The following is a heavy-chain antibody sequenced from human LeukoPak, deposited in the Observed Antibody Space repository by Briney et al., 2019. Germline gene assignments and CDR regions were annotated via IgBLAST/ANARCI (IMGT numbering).Heavy chain of an antibody. J-gene: IGHJ6*03. CDR2: ISRLDGRT. CDR1: GFTFSSFA. CDR3: AKNYYMDV. V-gene: IGHV3-23*01. Sequence: PGGSLRLSCAASGFTFSSFAMSWVRQAPGKGLEWVSSISRLDGRTYYADSVKGRFTISRDNSENTLYLQMSSLRPDDTAVYYCAKNYYMDVWGRGITVTVSS.